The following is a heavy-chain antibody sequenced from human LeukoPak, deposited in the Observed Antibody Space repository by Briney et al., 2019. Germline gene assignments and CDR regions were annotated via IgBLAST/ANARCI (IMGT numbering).Heavy chain of an antibody. V-gene: IGHV3-23*01. D-gene: IGHD3-10*01. J-gene: IGHJ4*02. CDR2: ISGSGGST. CDR1: GFTFSGYA. CDR3: ANSHYYGSGSYYMTYYFDY. Sequence: GGSLRLSCAASGFTFSGYAMSWVRQAPGKGLEWVSAISGSGGSTYYADSVKGRFTISRDNSKNTLYLQMNSLRAEDTAVYYCANSHYYGSGSYYMTYYFDYWGQGTLVTVSS.